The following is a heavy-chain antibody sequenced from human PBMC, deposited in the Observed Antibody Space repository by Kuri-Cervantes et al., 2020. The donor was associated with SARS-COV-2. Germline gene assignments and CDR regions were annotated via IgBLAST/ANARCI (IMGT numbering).Heavy chain of an antibody. CDR1: GFTFSSYG. CDR2: ISGSGGRT. Sequence: LSLTCAASGFTFSSYGMSWVRQAPGKGLEWVSTISGSGGRTYYADSVKGRFTISRDNAKNSLYLQMNSLRAEDTALYYCARDLSDSSTPPHDPWGQGTLVTVSS. J-gene: IGHJ5*02. D-gene: IGHD2-2*01. V-gene: IGHV3-23*01. CDR3: ARDLSDSSTPPHDP.